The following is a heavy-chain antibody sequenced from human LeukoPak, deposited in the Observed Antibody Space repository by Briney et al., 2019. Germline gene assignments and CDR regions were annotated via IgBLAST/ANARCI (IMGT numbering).Heavy chain of an antibody. D-gene: IGHD3-22*01. V-gene: IGHV1-2*02. CDR1: GYTFTGYY. CDR3: ARDDNYYDSSVYYYVVPY. J-gene: IGHJ4*02. CDR2: INPNSGGT. Sequence: ASVKVSCKASGYTFTGYYMHWVRQAPGQGLEWMGWINPNSGGTNYAQKFQGRVTMTRDTSISTAYMELSRLRSDDTAVYYCARDDNYYDSSVYYYVVPYWGKEPLVTVSS.